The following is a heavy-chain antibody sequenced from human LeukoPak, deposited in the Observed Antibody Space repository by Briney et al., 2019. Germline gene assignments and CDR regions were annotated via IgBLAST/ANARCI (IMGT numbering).Heavy chain of an antibody. Sequence: SETLSLTCAVYGGYFSGYYWSWIRQPPGKGLEWIGEINHSGSTNYNPSLKSRVTISVDTSKNQFSLKLSSVTAADTAVYYCATGSSGWYYKLDYWGQGTLVTVSS. CDR1: GGYFSGYY. V-gene: IGHV4-34*01. CDR2: INHSGST. D-gene: IGHD6-19*01. CDR3: ATGSSGWYYKLDY. J-gene: IGHJ4*02.